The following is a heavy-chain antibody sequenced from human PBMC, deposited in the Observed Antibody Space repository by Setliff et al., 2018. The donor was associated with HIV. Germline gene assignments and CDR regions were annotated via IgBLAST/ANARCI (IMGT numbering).Heavy chain of an antibody. Sequence: PSETLSLTCAVSGDSITRGGYYWSWIRQFAGKGLEWIADIYYSGRINYNPSLKSRLTVSIDTSKNHLSLKVISVSVADTAVYYCAREGKTALVTKYFDYWGHGKLVTVPQ. V-gene: IGHV4-31*11. CDR1: GDSITRGGYY. J-gene: IGHJ4*01. CDR3: AREGKTALVTKYFDY. CDR2: IYYSGRI. D-gene: IGHD5-18*01.